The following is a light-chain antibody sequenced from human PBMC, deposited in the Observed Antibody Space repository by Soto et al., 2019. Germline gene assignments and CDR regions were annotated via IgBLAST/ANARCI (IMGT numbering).Light chain of an antibody. J-gene: IGLJ2*01. V-gene: IGLV2-14*01. Sequence: QSVLTQPASVSGSPGQXITISCTGTSSDVGGYNYVSWYQQHPGKAPKLMIYDVSNRPSGVSNRFSGSKSGNTASLTISGLQAEDEADYYCRSYTSSNVVFGGGTKVTVL. CDR2: DVS. CDR3: RSYTSSNVV. CDR1: SSDVGGYNY.